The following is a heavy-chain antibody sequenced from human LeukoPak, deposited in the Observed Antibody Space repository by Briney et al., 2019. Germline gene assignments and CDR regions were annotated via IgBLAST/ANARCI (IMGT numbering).Heavy chain of an antibody. CDR3: ARVASSGLPFFDH. D-gene: IGHD6-19*01. J-gene: IGHJ4*02. CDR2: INPNSGGT. Sequence: ASVKVSCKASGYTFTGYYMHWVRQAPGQGLEWMGWINPNSGGTNYAQKFQGRVTMTRDTSISTAYMELSRLRSDDTAVYYCARVASSGLPFFDHWGQGTLVTVSS. V-gene: IGHV1-2*02. CDR1: GYTFTGYY.